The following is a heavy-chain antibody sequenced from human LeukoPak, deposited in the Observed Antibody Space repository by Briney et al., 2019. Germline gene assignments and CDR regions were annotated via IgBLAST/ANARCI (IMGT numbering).Heavy chain of an antibody. J-gene: IGHJ4*02. CDR3: ATATSTDYFDY. D-gene: IGHD4-17*01. CDR2: IKQDGSEK. CDR1: GFTFSSYW. V-gene: IGHV3-7*01. Sequence: GGSLRLSCAASGFTFSSYWMSWVRQAPGKGLEWVANIKQDGSEKYYVDSVKGRFTISRDNAKNSLYLQMNSPRAEDTAVYYCATATSTDYFDYWGQGTLVTVSS.